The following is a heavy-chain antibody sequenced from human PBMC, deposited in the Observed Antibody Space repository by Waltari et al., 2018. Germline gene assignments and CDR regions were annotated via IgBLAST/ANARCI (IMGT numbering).Heavy chain of an antibody. Sequence: QVQLVQSGAEVKKPGSSVKVSCKASGGTFSSYAISWVRQAPGQGLEWMGGIIPIFGTGNYAQKFQGRVTMTTDESTSTAYMELSSLRSEDTAVYYCARRRAGYTDLDYWGQGTLVTVSS. CDR2: IIPIFGTG. D-gene: IGHD1-1*01. CDR3: ARRRAGYTDLDY. J-gene: IGHJ4*02. V-gene: IGHV1-69*05. CDR1: GGTFSSYA.